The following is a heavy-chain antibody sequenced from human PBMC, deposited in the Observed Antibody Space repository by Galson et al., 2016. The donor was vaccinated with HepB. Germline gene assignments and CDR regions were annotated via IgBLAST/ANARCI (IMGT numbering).Heavy chain of an antibody. D-gene: IGHD3-22*01. CDR2: INHSGSS. J-gene: IGHJ4*02. CDR3: ARGDYSGSSGSRWLGRRGDH. CDR1: GGTFSGYY. Sequence: SETLSLTCGVYGGTFSGYYWIWIRQPPGKGLEWIGEINHSGSSNYNPSLKSRVTMSVNTSKNQFSLKLSSVTAADTAVYYCARGDYSGSSGSRWLGRRGDHWGQGTLVTVSS. V-gene: IGHV4-34*01.